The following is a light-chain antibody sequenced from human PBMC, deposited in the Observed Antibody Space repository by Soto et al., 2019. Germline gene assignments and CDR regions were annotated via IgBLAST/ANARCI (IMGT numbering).Light chain of an antibody. CDR1: SSDVGGYNY. Sequence: QSALTQPPSASGSPGRSVTISCTGTSSDVGGYNYVSWYQQHPGKAPKLLIYEVSKRPSGVPDRFSGSKSGNTASLTVSGLQAEDEADYYCSSYAGSNKPYVFGTGTKVTVL. CDR3: SSYAGSNKPYV. J-gene: IGLJ1*01. V-gene: IGLV2-8*01. CDR2: EVS.